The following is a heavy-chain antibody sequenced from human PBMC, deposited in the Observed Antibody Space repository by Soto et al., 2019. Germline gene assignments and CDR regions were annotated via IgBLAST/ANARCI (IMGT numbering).Heavy chain of an antibody. Sequence: ASVKVSCKASGYTFTSYDINWVRQATGQGLEWVGWMNPNSGNTGYAQKFQGRVTMTRNTSISTAYMELSSLRSEDTAVYYCARELAAAVPFYYYYYMDVWGKGTTVTVSS. CDR1: GYTFTSYD. J-gene: IGHJ6*03. CDR2: MNPNSGNT. CDR3: ARELAAAVPFYYYYYMDV. V-gene: IGHV1-8*01. D-gene: IGHD6-13*01.